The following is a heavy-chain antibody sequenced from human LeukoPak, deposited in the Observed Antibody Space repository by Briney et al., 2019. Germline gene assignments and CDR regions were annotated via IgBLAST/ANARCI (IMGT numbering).Heavy chain of an antibody. D-gene: IGHD7-27*01. CDR1: GYTFSDNH. CDR2: ISPNSGDT. CDR3: AGELGRNAFDV. Sequence: ASVKVSCKASGYTFSDNHMYWIRQAPGQGLECMGWISPNSGDTNYAQKFQGRITMSGDTSISTGYLELSSLRSDDTAVYYCAGELGRNAFDVWGQGTMVTVSS. V-gene: IGHV1-2*02. J-gene: IGHJ3*01.